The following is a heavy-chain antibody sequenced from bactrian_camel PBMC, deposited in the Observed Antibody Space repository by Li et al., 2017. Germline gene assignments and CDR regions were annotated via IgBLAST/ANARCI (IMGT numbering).Heavy chain of an antibody. D-gene: IGHD1*01. V-gene: IGHV3S40*01. CDR3: AAECILGENY. CDR2: INSDDGTT. CDR1: GFTFSAYA. J-gene: IGHJ4*01. Sequence: VQLVESGGGLVQPGGSLRLSCAASGFTFSAYAMSWVRQAPGKALEWVASINSDDGTTDYPVAVKGRFTISKDNAKNTLYLQMNSLKTEDTAVYYCAAECILGENYWGQGTQVTVS.